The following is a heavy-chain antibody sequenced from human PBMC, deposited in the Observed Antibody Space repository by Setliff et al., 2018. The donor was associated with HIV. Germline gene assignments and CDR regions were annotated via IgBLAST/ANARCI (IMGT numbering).Heavy chain of an antibody. CDR3: ARGPYYYDSSGPFDY. V-gene: IGHV3-21*01. Sequence: PGGSLRLSCAASGFTFSSYSMNWVRQAPGKGLEWVSSISSSSSYIYYADSGKGRFTISSDNAKNSLYLQMNSLSAEDTAVYYCARGPYYYDSSGPFDYWGQGTLVTVSS. J-gene: IGHJ4*02. CDR1: GFTFSSYS. D-gene: IGHD3-22*01. CDR2: ISSSSSYI.